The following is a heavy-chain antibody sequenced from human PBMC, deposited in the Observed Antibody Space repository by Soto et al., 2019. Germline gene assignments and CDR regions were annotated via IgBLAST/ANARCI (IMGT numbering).Heavy chain of an antibody. CDR2: ISSNGGST. D-gene: IGHD3-22*01. J-gene: IGHJ6*02. Sequence: GGSLRLSCSASGFTFSSYAMHWVRQAPGKGLEYVSAISSNGGSTYYADSVKGRFTISRDNSKNTLYLQMSSLRAEDTAVYYCVKDSVRYYDSSGYYSNYYYGMDVWGQGTTVTVSS. CDR3: VKDSVRYYDSSGYYSNYYYGMDV. V-gene: IGHV3-64D*08. CDR1: GFTFSSYA.